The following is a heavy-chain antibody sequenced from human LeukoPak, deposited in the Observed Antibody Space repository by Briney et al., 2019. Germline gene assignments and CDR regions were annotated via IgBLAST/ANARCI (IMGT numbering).Heavy chain of an antibody. V-gene: IGHV3-23*01. CDR2: IGASGGGT. Sequence: GGSLRLSCAASGFTFSNAWMNWVRQAPGKGLEWVSAIGASGGGTYYADSVKGRFTISRDNFKNTLYLQLNSLRAEDTAVYYCAKDGYCSSTNCYPAPYWGQGTLVTVSS. CDR3: AKDGYCSSTNCYPAPY. J-gene: IGHJ4*02. D-gene: IGHD2-2*03. CDR1: GFTFSNAW.